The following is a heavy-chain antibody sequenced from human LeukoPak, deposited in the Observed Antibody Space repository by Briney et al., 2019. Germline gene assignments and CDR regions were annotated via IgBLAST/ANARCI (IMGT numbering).Heavy chain of an antibody. J-gene: IGHJ6*02. Sequence: GGSLRLSCAASGFTFSSYAMSWVRQASGKGLEWLSAISGSGGNTFYADSVKGRFTISRDSSKNTLYLQMNSLRAEDTAVYYCAKDLSIRYYYDSSGPRDGMDVWGQGTTVTVSS. CDR2: ISGSGGNT. CDR1: GFTFSSYA. CDR3: AKDLSIRYYYDSSGPRDGMDV. D-gene: IGHD3-22*01. V-gene: IGHV3-23*01.